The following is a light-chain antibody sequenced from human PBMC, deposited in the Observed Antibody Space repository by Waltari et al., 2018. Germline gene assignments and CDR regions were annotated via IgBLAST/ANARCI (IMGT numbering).Light chain of an antibody. CDR2: KDN. V-gene: IGLV3-25*03. Sequence: SYELTQPPSVSVSPGQTARITCSGDALPRQYAYWYHQKPGQAPELVIYKDNERPSGIPERFSGSSSGTTVTLTISGVQAEDEADYYCQSADSSGTFVVFGGGTRLTVL. CDR1: ALPRQY. CDR3: QSADSSGTFVV. J-gene: IGLJ2*01.